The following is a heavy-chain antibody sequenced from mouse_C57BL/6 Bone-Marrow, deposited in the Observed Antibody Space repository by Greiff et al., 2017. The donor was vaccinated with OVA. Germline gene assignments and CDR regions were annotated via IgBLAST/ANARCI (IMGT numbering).Heavy chain of an antibody. CDR3: TREGLYYYYFDY. V-gene: IGHV5-9-1*02. D-gene: IGHD2-1*01. CDR1: GFTFSSYA. J-gene: IGHJ2*01. CDR2: ISSGGDYI. Sequence: EVQRVESGEGLVKPGGSLKLSCAASGFTFSSYAMSWVRQTPEKRLEWVAYISSGGDYIYYADTVKGRFTISRDNARNTLYLQMSSLKSEDTAMYYCTREGLYYYYFDYWGQGTTLTVSS.